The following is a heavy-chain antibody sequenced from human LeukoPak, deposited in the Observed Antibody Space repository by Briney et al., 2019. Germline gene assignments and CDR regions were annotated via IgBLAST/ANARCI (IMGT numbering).Heavy chain of an antibody. D-gene: IGHD4-17*01. CDR3: ASLGSDYGVEY. J-gene: IGHJ4*02. V-gene: IGHV3-74*01. CDR2: INSDGSST. Sequence: GGSLRLSCAASGFTFSSYWMHWVRQAPGKGLVWVSRINSDGSSTSYADSVKGRFTISRDNAKNTLCLQMNSLRAEDTAVYYCASLGSDYGVEYWSQGTLVTVSS. CDR1: GFTFSSYW.